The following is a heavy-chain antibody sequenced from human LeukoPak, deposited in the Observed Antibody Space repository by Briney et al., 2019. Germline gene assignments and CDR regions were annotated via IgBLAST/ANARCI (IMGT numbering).Heavy chain of an antibody. CDR2: IYYSGST. J-gene: IGHJ6*01. CDR1: GGSISSYY. V-gene: IGHV4-59*12. Sequence: SETLSLTCTVSGGSISSYYWSWIRQPPGKGLEWIGYIYYSGSTYYNPSLKSRVTISVDTSKNQFSLKLSSVTAADTAVYYCARDSSSSPGNYYYYGMDVWGQGTTVTVSS. D-gene: IGHD6-13*01. CDR3: ARDSSSSPGNYYYYGMDV.